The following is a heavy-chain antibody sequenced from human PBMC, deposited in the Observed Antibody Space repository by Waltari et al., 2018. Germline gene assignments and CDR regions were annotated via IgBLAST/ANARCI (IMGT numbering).Heavy chain of an antibody. CDR3: ASLDIVLITSPLESRPDF. CDR1: GFSFSTYR. CDR2: ISSRSPYI. Sequence: EMQLVESGGGLVKPGGSLRLSCAASGFSFSTYRMNWVRQAPGKGVEWVSSISSRSPYIDYADSVKGRFTISRDYAKNSLYLQMNSLRVEDTAVYYCASLDIVLITSPLESRPDFWGQGTLVTVSS. D-gene: IGHD5-12*01. J-gene: IGHJ4*02. V-gene: IGHV3-21*01.